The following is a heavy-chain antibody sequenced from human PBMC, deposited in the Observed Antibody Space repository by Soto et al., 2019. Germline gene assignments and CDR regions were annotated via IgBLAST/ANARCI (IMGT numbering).Heavy chain of an antibody. D-gene: IGHD6-6*01. J-gene: IGHJ4*02. V-gene: IGHV4-31*03. CDR1: GGSISSGGYY. CDR3: ARAAGAARRKGVFGY. Sequence: QVQLQESGPGLVKPSQTLSLTCTVSGGSISSGGYYWSWLRQHPGKGLEWIGYIYYSGSTYYNPSRKSRVTISGDTAKNQGSLKRSSVTAADTAVYYCARAAGAARRKGVFGYWGQGTLVTVSS. CDR2: IYYSGST.